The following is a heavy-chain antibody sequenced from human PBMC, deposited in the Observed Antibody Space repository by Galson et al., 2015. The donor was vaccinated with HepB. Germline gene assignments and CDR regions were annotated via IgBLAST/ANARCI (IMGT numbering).Heavy chain of an antibody. CDR3: ARGRRIAARPVAQYYMDV. Sequence: ETLSLTCAVYGGSFSGYYWSWIRQPPGKGLEWIGEINHSGSTNYNPSLKSRVTISVDTSKNQFSLKLSSVTAADTAVYYCARGRRIAARPVAQYYMDVWGKGTTVTVSS. CDR2: INHSGST. V-gene: IGHV4-34*01. J-gene: IGHJ6*03. CDR1: GGSFSGYY. D-gene: IGHD6-6*01.